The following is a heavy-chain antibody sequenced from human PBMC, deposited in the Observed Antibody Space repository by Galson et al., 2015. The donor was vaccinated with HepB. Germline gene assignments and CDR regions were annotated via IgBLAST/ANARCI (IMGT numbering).Heavy chain of an antibody. Sequence: QSGAAVKKPGESLRISCQASGYGCTSFWISWVRQRPGKGLEWLGRIDPSDGYTNYSPSFQGRVTISVDKSSTTVSLQWSSVKASDTAVYYCASRQYYCRSGAWQKVSDVWGQGTRVSVSS. V-gene: IGHV5-10-1*01. CDR1: GYGCTSFW. D-gene: IGHD3-10*01. CDR2: IDPSDGYT. CDR3: ASRQYYCRSGAWQKVSDV. J-gene: IGHJ4*02.